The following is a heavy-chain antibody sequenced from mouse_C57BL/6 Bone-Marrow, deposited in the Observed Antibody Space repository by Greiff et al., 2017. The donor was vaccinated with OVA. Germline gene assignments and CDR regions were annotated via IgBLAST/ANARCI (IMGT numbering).Heavy chain of an antibody. CDR3: ARRDYYGSSYYAMDY. V-gene: IGHV1-55*01. CDR1: GYTFTSYW. CDR2: IYPGSGST. J-gene: IGHJ4*01. Sequence: QVQLQQPGAELVKPGASVKMSCKASGYTFTSYWITWVKQRPGQGLEWIGDIYPGSGSTYYNEKFKSKATLTVDTSSSTAYMQLSSLTSEDSAVYYCARRDYYGSSYYAMDYWGQGTSVTVSS. D-gene: IGHD1-1*01.